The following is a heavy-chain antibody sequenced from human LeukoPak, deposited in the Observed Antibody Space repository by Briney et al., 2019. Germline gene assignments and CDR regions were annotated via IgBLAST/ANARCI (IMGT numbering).Heavy chain of an antibody. CDR2: IYYSGST. V-gene: IGHV4-39*01. CDR3: ARVQDYALDY. J-gene: IGHJ4*02. CDR1: GGSISSSSYY. D-gene: IGHD2-2*01. Sequence: SETLSLTCTVSGGSISSSSYYWGWIRQPPGKGLEWIGSIYYSGSTYYNPSLKSRVTISVDTSKNQFTLKLSSVTAADTAVYYCARVQDYALDYWGQGTLVTVSS.